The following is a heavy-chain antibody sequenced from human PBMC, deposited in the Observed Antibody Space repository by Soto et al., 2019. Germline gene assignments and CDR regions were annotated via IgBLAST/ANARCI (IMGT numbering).Heavy chain of an antibody. Sequence: ASVKVSCKASGYTFTSYYMHWVRQAPGQGLEWMGIVNPSGGSTSYAQKFQGRVTMTRDTSTSTVYMELSSLRCEDTAVYYCARDWDIGGVRSAMGYAFDIWGQGTMVTVSS. CDR2: VNPSGGST. CDR3: ARDWDIGGVRSAMGYAFDI. CDR1: GYTFTSYY. J-gene: IGHJ3*02. D-gene: IGHD5-12*01. V-gene: IGHV1-46*03.